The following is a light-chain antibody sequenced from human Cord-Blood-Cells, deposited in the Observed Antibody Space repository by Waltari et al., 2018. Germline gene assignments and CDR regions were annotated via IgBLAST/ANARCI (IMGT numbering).Light chain of an antibody. Sequence: EIVMTQSPATLSVSPGERATLSCRARQSVSSNLAWYQQKPGQAPRLLIYGASTRATGIPARFNGSGSGTEFTLTISSLQSEDFAVYYCQQYNNWPPWTFGQGTKVEIK. CDR1: QSVSSN. CDR2: GAS. V-gene: IGKV3-15*01. J-gene: IGKJ1*01. CDR3: QQYNNWPPWT.